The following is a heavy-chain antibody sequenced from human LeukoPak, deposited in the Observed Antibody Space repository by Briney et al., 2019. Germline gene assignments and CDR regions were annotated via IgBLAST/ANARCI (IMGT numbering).Heavy chain of an antibody. J-gene: IGHJ4*02. V-gene: IGHV3-23*01. D-gene: IGHD1-7*01. CDR1: GFTFSSYG. Sequence: GGSLRLSCAASGFTFSSYGMSWVRQAPGKGLEWVSAISGSGGSTYYADSVKGRFTISRDNAKNSLYPQMNSLRAEDTAVYYCARGRSSNWNYDYWGQGTLVTVSS. CDR2: ISGSGGST. CDR3: ARGRSSNWNYDY.